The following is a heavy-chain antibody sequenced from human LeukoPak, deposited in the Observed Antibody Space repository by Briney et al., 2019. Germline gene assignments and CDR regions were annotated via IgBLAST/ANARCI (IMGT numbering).Heavy chain of an antibody. Sequence: SVKVSCKASGGTFSSYAISWVRQAPGQGLEWMGGIIPIFGTANYAQKFQGRVTITADESTSTAYMELSSLRSEDTAVYYCARGDGDGDCRKVWFDPWGQGTLVTVSS. D-gene: IGHD2-21*02. CDR1: GGTFSSYA. CDR2: IIPIFGTA. CDR3: ARGDGDGDCRKVWFDP. J-gene: IGHJ5*02. V-gene: IGHV1-69*13.